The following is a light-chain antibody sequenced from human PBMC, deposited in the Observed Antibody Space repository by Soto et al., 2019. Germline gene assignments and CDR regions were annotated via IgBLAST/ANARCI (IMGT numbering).Light chain of an antibody. J-gene: IGLJ1*01. CDR2: DVS. CDR1: SSDVGGYNY. Sequence: QSALTQPRSVSGSPGQSVTISCTGTSSDVGGYNYVSWYQQHPGKAPKLMIYDVSKRPSGVPDRFSGSKSGNTASLTISGLQAEDEAAYYCCSYAGSYYVFGTGTKLTV. V-gene: IGLV2-11*01. CDR3: CSYAGSYYV.